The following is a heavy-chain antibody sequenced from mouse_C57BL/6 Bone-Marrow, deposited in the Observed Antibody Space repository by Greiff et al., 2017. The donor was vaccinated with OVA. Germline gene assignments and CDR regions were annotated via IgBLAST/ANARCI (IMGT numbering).Heavy chain of an antibody. CDR1: GYTFTSYW. V-gene: IGHV1-50*01. CDR2: IDPSDSYT. Sequence: QVQLQQPGAELVKPGASVKLSCKASGYTFTSYWMQWVKQRPGQGLEWIGEIDPSDSYTNYNQKFKGKATLTVDTSSSTAYMQLSSLTSEDSAVYYCARASPYYCGSSGWYFDVWGTGTAVTVSS. CDR3: ARASPYYCGSSGWYFDV. J-gene: IGHJ1*03. D-gene: IGHD1-1*01.